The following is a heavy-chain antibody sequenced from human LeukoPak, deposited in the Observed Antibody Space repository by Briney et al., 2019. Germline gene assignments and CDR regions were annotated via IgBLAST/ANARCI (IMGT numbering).Heavy chain of an antibody. CDR1: GVPFSGSA. CDR3: TRLVDTAT. J-gene: IGHJ4*02. Sequence: GSLRLSCAGSGVPFSGSAKQWVRQASGEGVEWVGRIRSKANSYATAYAASVKGRFTISRDDSKNTAYLQMNSLKTEDTAVYYCTRLVDTATWGQGTLVTVSS. V-gene: IGHV3-73*01. D-gene: IGHD5-18*01. CDR2: IRSKANSYAT.